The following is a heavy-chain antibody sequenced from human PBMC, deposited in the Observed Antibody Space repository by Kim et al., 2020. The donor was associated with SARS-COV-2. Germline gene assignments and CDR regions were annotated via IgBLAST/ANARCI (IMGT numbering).Heavy chain of an antibody. D-gene: IGHD6-19*01. CDR1: WFTFSSYG. J-gene: IGHJ3*02. CDR3: ARDGDLYSSGKDAFDI. V-gene: IGHV3-7*01. Sequence: GGSLRLSCAASWFTFSSYGMTWVRQAPGKGLEWLANIMQDGNQKYYVDSVKGRFTISRDNAKNSLYLQMNSLRAEDTAVYYCARDGDLYSSGKDAFDIWGQGTMVTVSS. CDR2: IMQDGNQK.